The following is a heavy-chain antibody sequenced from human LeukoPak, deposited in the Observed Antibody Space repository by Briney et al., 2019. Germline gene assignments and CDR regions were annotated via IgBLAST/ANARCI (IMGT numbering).Heavy chain of an antibody. V-gene: IGHV3-23*01. CDR2: ISGSGGST. CDR1: GFTFSSYA. CDR3: AKYEGSTSIYYYYIDV. Sequence: PGGSLRLSCAASGFTFSSYAMSWVRQAPGKGLEWVSAISGSGGSTYYADSVKGRFTISRDNSKNTLYLQMNSLRAEDTAVYYCAKYEGSTSIYYYYIDVWGKGTTVTVSS. D-gene: IGHD2-2*01. J-gene: IGHJ6*03.